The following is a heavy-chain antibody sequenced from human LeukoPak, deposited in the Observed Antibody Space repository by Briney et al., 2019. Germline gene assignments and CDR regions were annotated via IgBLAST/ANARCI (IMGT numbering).Heavy chain of an antibody. V-gene: IGHV4-30-2*01. D-gene: IGHD5-24*01. J-gene: IGHJ4*02. Sequence: SETLSLTCAVSGGSISSGGYSWSWIRQPPGKGPEWIGYIYHSGSTYYNPSLKSRVTISVDRSKNQFSLKLSSVTAADTAVYYCARGGDGYNSPFDYWGQGTLVTVSS. CDR2: IYHSGST. CDR3: ARGGDGYNSPFDY. CDR1: GGSISSGGYS.